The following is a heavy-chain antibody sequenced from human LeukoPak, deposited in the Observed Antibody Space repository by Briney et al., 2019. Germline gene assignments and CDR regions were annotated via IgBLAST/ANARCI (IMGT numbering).Heavy chain of an antibody. CDR2: IRANT. J-gene: IGHJ6*02. Sequence: ASVKVSCKASGYTFTNYAISWVRQAPGKGLESMGWIRANTNSAQKVQGRVTMTTGTSTSTAYMELRSLRSHDTAVYYCARGAAGEEASNFGMDVWGQGTTVTVSS. D-gene: IGHD3-16*01. CDR3: ARGAAGEEASNFGMDV. CDR1: GYTFTNYA. V-gene: IGHV1-18*01.